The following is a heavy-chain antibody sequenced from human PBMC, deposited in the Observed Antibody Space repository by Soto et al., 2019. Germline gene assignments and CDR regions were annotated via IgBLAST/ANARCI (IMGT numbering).Heavy chain of an antibody. CDR1: GFTFSSYW. D-gene: IGHD6-13*01. CDR3: ARDRLAAAGSYGMDV. CDR2: IKQDGSEK. V-gene: IGHV3-7*03. Sequence: LGGSLRLSCAASGFTFSSYWMSWVRQAPGKGLEWVANIKQDGSEKYYVDSVKGRFTISRDNAKNSLYLQMNSLRAEDTAVYYCARDRLAAAGSYGMDVWGQGTTVTVSS. J-gene: IGHJ6*02.